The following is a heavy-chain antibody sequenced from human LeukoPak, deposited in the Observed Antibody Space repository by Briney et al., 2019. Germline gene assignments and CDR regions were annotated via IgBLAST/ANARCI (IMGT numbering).Heavy chain of an antibody. CDR1: GLTFSTYA. J-gene: IGHJ4*02. CDR2: ISYHGSDK. Sequence: GGSLRLSCVASGLTFSTYAMHWVRQAPGKGLEWVAVISYHGSDKYYGDSVKGRFTISRDNSKNTLYLQMNSLRTEDTAVFYCARAINSAWHNIDYWGQGTLVTVSS. V-gene: IGHV3-30*04. CDR3: ARAINSAWHNIDY. D-gene: IGHD2/OR15-2a*01.